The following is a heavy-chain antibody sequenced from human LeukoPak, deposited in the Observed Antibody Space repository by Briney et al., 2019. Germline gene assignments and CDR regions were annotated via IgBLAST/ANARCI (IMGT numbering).Heavy chain of an antibody. J-gene: IGHJ4*02. CDR1: GFTFSSYA. V-gene: IGHV3-23*01. D-gene: IGHD1-1*01. CDR2: ISGSDGTT. CDR3: AKVDNWKYGHHDY. Sequence: GGSQRLSCAASGFTFSSYAMSWVRLAPGKGLEWVSSISGSDGTTYYADSVKGRLTISRDNSKYTLSLQMNSLRAEDTAVYYCAKVDNWKYGHHDYWGQGTLVTVSS.